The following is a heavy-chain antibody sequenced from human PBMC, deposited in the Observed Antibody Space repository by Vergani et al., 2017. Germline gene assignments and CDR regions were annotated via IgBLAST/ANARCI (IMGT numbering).Heavy chain of an antibody. CDR2: IIPILGTA. D-gene: IGHD3-22*01. V-gene: IGHV1-69*13. Sequence: QVQLVQSGAEVKKPGSSVKVSCKASGGTFSSYAISWVRQAPGQGLEWMGRIIPILGTANYAQTFQGRVTITADESTSTAYMELSSLRSEDTAVYYCAGDEQAWFPPYYYYGMDGWGQGTTVTVSS. CDR1: GGTFSSYA. J-gene: IGHJ6*02. CDR3: AGDEQAWFPPYYYYGMDG.